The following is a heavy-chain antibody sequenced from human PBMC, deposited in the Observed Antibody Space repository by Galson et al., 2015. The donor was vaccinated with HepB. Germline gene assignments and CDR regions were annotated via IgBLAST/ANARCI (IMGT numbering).Heavy chain of an antibody. CDR3: AKVGRQEYSSSSEHYYMDV. CDR1: GFTFSNYA. CDR2: ITGSGDYT. Sequence: SLRLSCAASGFTFSNYAMTWVRQAPGKGLEWVPAITGSGDYTNYADSVKGRFTISRDNSKNTLYLLMNSLRAEDTAAYFCAKVGRQEYSSSSEHYYMDVWGKGITVTVSS. J-gene: IGHJ6*03. V-gene: IGHV3-23*01. D-gene: IGHD6-6*01.